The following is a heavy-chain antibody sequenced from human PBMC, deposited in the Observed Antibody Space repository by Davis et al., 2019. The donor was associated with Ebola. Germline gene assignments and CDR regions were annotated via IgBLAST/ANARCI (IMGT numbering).Heavy chain of an antibody. CDR3: AKSGLSFGVVKYHYGMDV. CDR2: ISSGGGGK. Sequence: PGGSLRLSCAAPGFTFGSSAMNWVRQAPGKGLEWVSGISSGGGGKYYADSVKGRFTISRDNSKKTLYLQMNSLRAEDTAVYYCAKSGLSFGVVKYHYGMDVWGKGTTVTVSS. D-gene: IGHD3-3*01. V-gene: IGHV3-23*01. J-gene: IGHJ6*04. CDR1: GFTFGSSA.